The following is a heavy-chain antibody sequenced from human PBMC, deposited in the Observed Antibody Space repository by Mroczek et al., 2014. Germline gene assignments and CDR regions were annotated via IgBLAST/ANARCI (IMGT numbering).Heavy chain of an antibody. V-gene: IGHV4-34*01. CDR1: GGSFSGYY. CDR3: ARFPQLYYYDSSGYYYHHNWFDP. Sequence: QVQLQQWGAGLLKPSETLSLTCAVYGGSFSGYYWSWIRQPPGKGLEWIGEINHSGSTNYNPSLKSRVTISVDTSKNQFSLKLSSVTAADTAVYYCARFPQLYYYDSSGYYYHHNWFDPWGQGTLVTVSS. J-gene: IGHJ5*02. D-gene: IGHD3-22*01. CDR2: INHSGST.